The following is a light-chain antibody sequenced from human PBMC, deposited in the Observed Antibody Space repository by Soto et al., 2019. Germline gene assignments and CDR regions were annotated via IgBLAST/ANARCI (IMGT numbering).Light chain of an antibody. J-gene: IGKJ1*01. CDR3: QQYETSPLT. CDR1: QSVSSNF. Sequence: SVLTQSPGTLSLSPGERATLSCRASQSVSSNFLAWYQQKPGQAPRLLVYHVSTRATGIPDRFSGSGSGTDFTLTMSRLEPEDFAVYHCQQYETSPLTFGLGTKVDIK. V-gene: IGKV3-20*01. CDR2: HVS.